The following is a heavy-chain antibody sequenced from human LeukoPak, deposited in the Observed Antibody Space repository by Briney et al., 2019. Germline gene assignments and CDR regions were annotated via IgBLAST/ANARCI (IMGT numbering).Heavy chain of an antibody. CDR1: GYTFSTYA. CDR2: INGGDGNT. J-gene: IGHJ4*02. D-gene: IGHD2-2*01. CDR3: ARSYIVVVPAVYFDY. V-gene: IGHV1-3*01. Sequence: ASVKVSCKTSGYTFSTYAIQWVRQAPGQRLEWMGWINGGDGNTKFSQKFQGRVTITRDTFASSSYMELSSLRSEDTAVYYCARSYIVVVPAVYFDYWGQGTLVTVSS.